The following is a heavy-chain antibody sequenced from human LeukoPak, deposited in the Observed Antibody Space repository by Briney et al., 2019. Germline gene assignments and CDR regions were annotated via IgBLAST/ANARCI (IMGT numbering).Heavy chain of an antibody. D-gene: IGHD2-8*02. CDR3: ATYRQVLLPFES. CDR1: GFTFNSHA. V-gene: IGHV3-30*04. J-gene: IGHJ4*02. Sequence: PGGSLRLSCVASGFTFNSHAIHWVRQAPGKGLEWVAVISYDGSNKYYADSVRGRFTISRDNSKSTLFLQMNSLRAEDTAIYYCATYRQVLLPFESWGQGTLVTVSS. CDR2: ISYDGSNK.